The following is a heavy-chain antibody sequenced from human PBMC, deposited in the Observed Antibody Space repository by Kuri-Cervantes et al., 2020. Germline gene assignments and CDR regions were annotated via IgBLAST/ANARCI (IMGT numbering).Heavy chain of an antibody. V-gene: IGHV3-7*01. CDR1: GFTFSSYW. CDR2: IKQDGSEK. D-gene: IGHD1-26*01. J-gene: IGHJ4*02. Sequence: GGSLRLSCAASGFTFSSYWMSWVRQAPGKGLEWVANIKQDGSEKYYVDSVKGRFTISRDNAKNTLYLQMNSLRAEDTAVYYCAKPLGRWELRAFDYWGQGTLVTVSS. CDR3: AKPLGRWELRAFDY.